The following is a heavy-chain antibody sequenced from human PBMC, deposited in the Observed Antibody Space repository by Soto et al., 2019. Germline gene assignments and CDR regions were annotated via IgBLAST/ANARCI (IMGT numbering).Heavy chain of an antibody. V-gene: IGHV3-23*01. D-gene: IGHD1-20*01. CDR1: VFTFSSHA. CDR3: AKDLASYISGRYGMYV. Sequence: CSLRLSCAASVFTFSSHAMSWVRQAPGKGLEWVSTISSGGDNTYSADSVKGRFTISRDNSKNTLYLQMNSLRAEDTAVYYCAKDLASYISGRYGMYVWGQGTTGTVS. CDR2: ISSGGDNT. J-gene: IGHJ6*02.